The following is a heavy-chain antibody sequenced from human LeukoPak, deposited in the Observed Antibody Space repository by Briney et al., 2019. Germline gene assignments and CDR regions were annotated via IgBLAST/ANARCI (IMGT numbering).Heavy chain of an antibody. CDR3: AKAGWFGEHNWFDP. Sequence: GGSLRLSCAASGFTLSTYEMNWVRQAPGKGLEWVAYIGRYGVTTYYADSVKGRFTISGDNAKNSLNLQMNSLRAEDTALYYCAKAGWFGEHNWFDPWGQGTLVTVSS. CDR2: IGRYGVTT. V-gene: IGHV3-48*03. D-gene: IGHD3-10*01. CDR1: GFTLSTYE. J-gene: IGHJ5*02.